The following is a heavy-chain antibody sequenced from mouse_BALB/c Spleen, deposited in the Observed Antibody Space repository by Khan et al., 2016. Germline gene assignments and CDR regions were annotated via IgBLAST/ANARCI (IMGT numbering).Heavy chain of an antibody. CDR3: ARWELTGTPAY. D-gene: IGHD4-1*01. J-gene: IGHJ3*01. Sequence: EVELVESGGGLVQPGGSRKLSCAASVFTFSSFGMHWVRQAPEKGLEWVAYISSGSSTIYYADTVKGRFTISRDNPKNTLFLQMTSLRSEDTAMYYCARWELTGTPAYWGQGTLVTVSA. V-gene: IGHV5-17*02. CDR1: VFTFSSFG. CDR2: ISSGSSTI.